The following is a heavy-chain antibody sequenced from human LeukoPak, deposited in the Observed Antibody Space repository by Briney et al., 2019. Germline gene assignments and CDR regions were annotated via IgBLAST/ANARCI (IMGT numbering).Heavy chain of an antibody. Sequence: GGSLRLSCAASGFTFRSYGMHWVRQAPGKGLEWVTVISYDGTNKYYADSVKGRFTISRDNSKNTLFLQMNSLRAKDTAVYYCAKSRSEDNSGYFDYWGQGILVTVSS. V-gene: IGHV3-30*18. J-gene: IGHJ4*02. CDR3: AKSRSEDNSGYFDY. CDR1: GFTFRSYG. D-gene: IGHD3-22*01. CDR2: ISYDGTNK.